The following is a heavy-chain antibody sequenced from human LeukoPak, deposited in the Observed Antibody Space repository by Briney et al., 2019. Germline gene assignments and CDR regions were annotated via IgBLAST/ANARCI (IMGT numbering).Heavy chain of an antibody. V-gene: IGHV4-4*07. CDR1: GGSISNYY. D-gene: IGHD2-2*01. Sequence: SETLSLTCAVSGGSISNYYWCWIRQPAGKGLEWIGRIYPRGSTTYNSFFKSRVTMSPDTSKNHFSLKLSSVTAADTAIYYCARGRYCTATTCDAGGDAFDIWGQGTMVTVSS. CDR3: ARGRYCTATTCDAGGDAFDI. CDR2: IYPRGST. J-gene: IGHJ3*02.